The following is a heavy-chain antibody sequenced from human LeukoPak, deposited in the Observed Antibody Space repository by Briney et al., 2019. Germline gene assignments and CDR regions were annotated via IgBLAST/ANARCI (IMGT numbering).Heavy chain of an antibody. V-gene: IGHV2-5*05. Sequence: SGPTRVKPTQTLKLTCTYSGFSLSTSGVCVGSIPQPPGAVLAWLARICWDSDKRYGPSLKSRRTITKDTYKNQLVLTMINMDPVDTATFFFFKQKTAYDILTGYYLRPCDAFDIWGQGTMVTVSS. CDR3: FKQKTAYDILTGYYLRPCDAFDI. CDR2: ICWDSDK. CDR1: GFSLSTSGVC. J-gene: IGHJ3*02. D-gene: IGHD3-9*01.